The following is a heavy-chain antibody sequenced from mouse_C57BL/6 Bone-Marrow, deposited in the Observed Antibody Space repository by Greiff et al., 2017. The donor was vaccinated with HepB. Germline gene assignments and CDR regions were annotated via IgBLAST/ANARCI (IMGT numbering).Heavy chain of an antibody. CDR1: GFTFSNYW. V-gene: IGHV6-3*01. Sequence: EVKLEESGGGLVQPGGSMKLSCVASGFTFSNYWMNWVRQSPEKGLEWVAQIRLKSDNYATHYAESVKGRFTISRDDSKSSVYLQMNNLRAEDTGIYYCTYDGYYERFAYWGQGTLVTVSA. D-gene: IGHD2-3*01. CDR2: IRLKSDNYAT. CDR3: TYDGYYERFAY. J-gene: IGHJ3*01.